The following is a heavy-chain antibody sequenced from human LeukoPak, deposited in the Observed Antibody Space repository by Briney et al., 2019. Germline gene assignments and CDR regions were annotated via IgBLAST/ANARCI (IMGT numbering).Heavy chain of an antibody. CDR3: ARDRVGLVLWYYFDY. J-gene: IGHJ4*02. CDR1: GYTFTGYY. Sequence: ASVKVSCKASGYTFTGYYMHWVRQAPGQGLEWMGWINPNSGGTNYAQKFQGRVTMTRDTSISTAYMELSRLRSDDTAVYYCARDRVGLVLWYYFDYWGQGTLVTVSS. V-gene: IGHV1-2*02. D-gene: IGHD6-19*01. CDR2: INPNSGGT.